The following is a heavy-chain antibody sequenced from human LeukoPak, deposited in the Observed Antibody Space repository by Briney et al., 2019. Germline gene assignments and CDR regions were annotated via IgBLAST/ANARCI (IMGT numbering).Heavy chain of an antibody. J-gene: IGHJ5*02. V-gene: IGHV5-51*01. Sequence: GESLKISCKGSGYSFTRHWIGWVRQMPGKGLEWMGIIYPGDSDTRYSPSFQGQVTISADKSISTAYLQWSSLKASDTAMYYCARLGEPPRLPNWFDPWGQGTLVTVSS. CDR2: IYPGDSDT. D-gene: IGHD4-11*01. CDR3: ARLGEPPRLPNWFDP. CDR1: GYSFTRHW.